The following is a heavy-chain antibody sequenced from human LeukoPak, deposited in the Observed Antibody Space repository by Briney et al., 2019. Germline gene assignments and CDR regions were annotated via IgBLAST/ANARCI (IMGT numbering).Heavy chain of an antibody. J-gene: IGHJ5*02. D-gene: IGHD3-3*01. CDR2: IKQDGTEK. V-gene: IGHV3-7*04. Sequence: GGSLRLSCPASGFIFSNYWMSWVRQAPGKGLEWVANIKQDGTEKYYVDSVKGRFTISRDNAKNSLYLQMNALRAEDTAVYYCAKDFGWLDPWGQGTLVTVSS. CDR3: AKDFGWLDP. CDR1: GFIFSNYW.